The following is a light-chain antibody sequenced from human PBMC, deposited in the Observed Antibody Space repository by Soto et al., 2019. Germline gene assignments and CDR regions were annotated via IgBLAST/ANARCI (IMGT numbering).Light chain of an antibody. V-gene: IGKV1-5*01. Sequence: DIQMTQSPSTLSASVGDRVTITCRASQSISIWLAWYQRKPGKAPNLLIYDASSLQSGVPSRFSGSGSGTEFTLTVSGLQPDDFATYHCQQYNSFSPLTFGQWTKVEIK. CDR3: QQYNSFSPLT. J-gene: IGKJ2*01. CDR2: DAS. CDR1: QSISIW.